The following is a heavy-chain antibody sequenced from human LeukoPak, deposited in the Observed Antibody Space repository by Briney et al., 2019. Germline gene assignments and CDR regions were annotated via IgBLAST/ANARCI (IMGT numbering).Heavy chain of an antibody. Sequence: GGSLRLSCAAAGFRFSSYAMGWVRQAPGKGLEWVSAITGGGGGTYYADSVKGRFTISRDNSKNTLYLQMNSLRAEDTAVYYCAKDHYSGYVGLFDYWGQGTLVTVSS. V-gene: IGHV3-23*01. J-gene: IGHJ4*02. D-gene: IGHD5-12*01. CDR1: GFRFSSYA. CDR3: AKDHYSGYVGLFDY. CDR2: ITGGGGGT.